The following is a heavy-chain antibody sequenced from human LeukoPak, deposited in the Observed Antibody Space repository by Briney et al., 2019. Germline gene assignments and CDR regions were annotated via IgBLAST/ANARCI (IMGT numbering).Heavy chain of an antibody. D-gene: IGHD3-9*01. CDR3: AREEILTGYYSDSTFDY. Sequence: SETLSLTCTVSGGSISSSNYYWGWVRQSPGKGLEWIGSMYYSGSTYYNPSLKSRVTISVDTSKNQFSLKLSSVTAADTAIYYCAREEILTGYYSDSTFDYWGQGTLVTVSS. CDR1: GGSISSSNYY. V-gene: IGHV4-39*01. J-gene: IGHJ4*02. CDR2: MYYSGST.